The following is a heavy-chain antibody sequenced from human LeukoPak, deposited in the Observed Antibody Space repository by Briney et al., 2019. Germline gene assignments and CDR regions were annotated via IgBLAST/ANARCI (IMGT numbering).Heavy chain of an antibody. CDR2: IYPGDSDT. D-gene: IGHD2-2*01. CDR1: GYSFTSNW. J-gene: IGHJ4*02. CDR3: ARQIVVVPAADYYFDY. V-gene: IGHV5-51*01. Sequence: GESLQISCKGSGYSFTSNWIGWVRQMPGKGLEWMGIIYPGDSDTRYSPSFQGQVTISADESISTAYLQWSSLKASDTAMYYCARQIVVVPAADYYFDYWGRGTLVTVSS.